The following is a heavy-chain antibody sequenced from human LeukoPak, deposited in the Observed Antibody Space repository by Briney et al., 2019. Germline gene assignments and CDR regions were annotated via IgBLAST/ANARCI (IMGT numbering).Heavy chain of an antibody. J-gene: IGHJ6*03. CDR3: ARDNSNYYYYYMDV. CDR1: GYTFTSYG. CDR2: ISAYNGNT. V-gene: IGHV1-18*01. Sequence: GESLKISCKGSGYTFTSYGISWVRQAPGQGLEWMGWISAYNGNTNYAQKLQGRVTMTTDTSTSTAYMELRSLRSDDTAVYYCARDNSNYYYYYMDVWGKGTTVTVSS. D-gene: IGHD5-18*01.